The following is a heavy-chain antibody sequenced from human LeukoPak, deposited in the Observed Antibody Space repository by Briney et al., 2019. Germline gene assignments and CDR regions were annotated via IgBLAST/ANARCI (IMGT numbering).Heavy chain of an antibody. D-gene: IGHD1-7*01. CDR3: ARNYD. CDR2: INADGSDK. J-gene: IGHJ4*02. CDR1: GFTFSTNW. Sequence: GGSLRLSCVASGFTFSTNWMSWVRQAPGKGLEWVANINADGSDKYYVDSVKGRFTISRDNVKNSLYLQMNSLRVGDTAVYYCARNYDWGQGTLVTVAS. V-gene: IGHV3-7*05.